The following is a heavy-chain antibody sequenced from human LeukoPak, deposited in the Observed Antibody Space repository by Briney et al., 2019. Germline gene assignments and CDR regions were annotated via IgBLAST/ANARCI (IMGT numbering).Heavy chain of an antibody. V-gene: IGHV3-7*01. CDR2: IKQDGSEK. CDR3: ARNMSRYCSSTSCYGHFQH. J-gene: IGHJ1*01. CDR1: GFTFSSYW. D-gene: IGHD2-2*01. Sequence: GGSLRLSCAASGFTFSSYWMSWVRQAPGKGLEWVANIKQDGSEKYYVDSVKGRFTISGDNAKNSLYLQMNSLRAEDTAVYYCARNMSRYCSSTSCYGHFQHWGQGTLVTVSS.